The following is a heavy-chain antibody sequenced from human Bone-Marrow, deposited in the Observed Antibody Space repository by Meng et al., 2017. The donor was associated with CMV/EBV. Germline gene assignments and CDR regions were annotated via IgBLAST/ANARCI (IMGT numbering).Heavy chain of an antibody. CDR2: IKQDGSEK. CDR1: GFTFTSDW. D-gene: IGHD2-8*01. J-gene: IGHJ5*02. V-gene: IGHV3-7*01. CDR3: VRGPPNGVAVT. Sequence: GESLRLSCATSGFTFTSDWMSWVRQAPGRGLEWVANIKQDGSEKYYVDSVRGRFTITNDYTKNSLYLQMSSLRAEDTALYYCVRGPPNGVAVTWGQGTRVTGFS.